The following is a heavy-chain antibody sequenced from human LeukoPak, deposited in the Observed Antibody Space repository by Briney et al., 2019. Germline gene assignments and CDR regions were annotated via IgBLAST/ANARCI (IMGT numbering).Heavy chain of an antibody. CDR3: ARDEEWRLDS. CDR1: GFTFSSYA. Sequence: TGRSLRLSCAASGFTFSSYAMHWVRQAPGKGLEWVAVISYDGSNKYYADSVKGRFTISRDNSKNTLYLQMNSVTSEDTAVYFCARDEEWRLDSWGEGTLVTVSA. D-gene: IGHD3-3*01. V-gene: IGHV3-30*04. J-gene: IGHJ5*01. CDR2: ISYDGSNK.